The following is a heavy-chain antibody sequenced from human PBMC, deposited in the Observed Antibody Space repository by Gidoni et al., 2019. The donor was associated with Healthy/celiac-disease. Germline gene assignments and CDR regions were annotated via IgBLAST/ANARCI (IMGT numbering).Heavy chain of an antibody. CDR2: IYYSGST. Sequence: QVQLQESGPGLVKPSETLSLTCTVSGGSISSYYWSWIRQPPGKGLEWIGYIYYSGSTNYNPSLKSRVTISVDTSKNQFSLKLSSVTAADTAVYYCARGGVGLDFDYWGQGTLVTVSS. V-gene: IGHV4-59*01. CDR1: GGSISSYY. J-gene: IGHJ4*02. CDR3: ARGGVGLDFDY. D-gene: IGHD3-16*01.